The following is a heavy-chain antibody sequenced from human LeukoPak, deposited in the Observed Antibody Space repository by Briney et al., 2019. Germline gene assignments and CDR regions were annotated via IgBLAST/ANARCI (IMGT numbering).Heavy chain of an antibody. V-gene: IGHV4-34*01. CDR3: ARSDSGSYYSYYYGMDV. CDR1: GGSFSGYY. J-gene: IGHJ6*02. D-gene: IGHD3-10*01. Sequence: SETLSLTCAVYGGSFSGYYWGWIRQPPGKGLEWIGEINHSGSTNYNPSLKSRVTISVDTSKNQFSLKLSSVTAADTAVYYCARSDSGSYYSYYYGMDVWGQGTTVTVSS. CDR2: INHSGST.